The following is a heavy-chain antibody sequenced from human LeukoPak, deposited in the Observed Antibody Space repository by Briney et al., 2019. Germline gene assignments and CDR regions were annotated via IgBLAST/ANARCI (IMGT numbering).Heavy chain of an antibody. V-gene: IGHV3-20*04. J-gene: IGHJ4*02. Sequence: PGGSLRLSCAASGFTFDDYGMSWVRKAPGKGLEWVSGINWNGGSTGYADSVRGRFTISRDNAKNSLYLQMNSLRAEDTALYYCARNYYDSSGYLEADYWGQGTLVTVSS. CDR1: GFTFDDYG. CDR3: ARNYYDSSGYLEADY. CDR2: INWNGGST. D-gene: IGHD3-22*01.